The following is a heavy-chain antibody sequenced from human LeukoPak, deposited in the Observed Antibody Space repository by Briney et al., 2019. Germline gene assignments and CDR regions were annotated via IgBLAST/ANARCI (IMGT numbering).Heavy chain of an antibody. J-gene: IGHJ4*02. CDR1: GFTVSSNY. V-gene: IGHV3-53*01. CDR3: ARARDYGDYEY. D-gene: IGHD4-17*01. CDR2: IYSGGTT. Sequence: GGSLRLSCAASGFTVSSNYMSWVRQAPGKGLEWVSVIYSGGTTYYADSVKGRFTISRDNSKNTLYLQMNSLRAEDTAVYYCARARDYGDYEYWGQGTLVTVSS.